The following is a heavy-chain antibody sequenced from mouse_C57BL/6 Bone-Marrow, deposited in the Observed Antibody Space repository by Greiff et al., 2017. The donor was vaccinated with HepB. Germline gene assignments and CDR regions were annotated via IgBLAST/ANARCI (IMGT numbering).Heavy chain of an antibody. CDR3: ARDYYDYDEG. J-gene: IGHJ4*01. CDR2: IYPGDGDT. Sequence: QVQLQQSGPELVKPGASVKISCKASGYAFSSSWMNWVKQRPGKGLEWIGRIYPGDGDTNYNGKFKGKATLTADKSSSTAYMQLSSLTSEDSAVYFCARDYYDYDEGWGQGTSVTVSS. D-gene: IGHD2-4*01. CDR1: GYAFSSSW. V-gene: IGHV1-82*01.